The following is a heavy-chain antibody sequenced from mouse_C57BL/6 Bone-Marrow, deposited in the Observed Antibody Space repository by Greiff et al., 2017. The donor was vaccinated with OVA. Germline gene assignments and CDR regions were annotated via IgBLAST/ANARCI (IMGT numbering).Heavy chain of an antibody. J-gene: IGHJ1*03. CDR3: ARSYYGCYWYCDV. CDR2: INPNYGTT. D-gene: IGHD2-9*01. CDR1: GYSFTDYN. Sequence: VQLQQSGPELVKPGASVKISCKASGYSFTDYNMNWVKQSNGKSLEWIGVINPNYGTTSYNQKFKGKATLTVDPSSSTAYMQRNSLTSEDSAVYYCARSYYGCYWYCDVWGTGTTVTVSS. V-gene: IGHV1-39*01.